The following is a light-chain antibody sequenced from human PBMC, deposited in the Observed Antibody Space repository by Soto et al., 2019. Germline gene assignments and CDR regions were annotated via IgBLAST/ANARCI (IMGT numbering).Light chain of an antibody. Sequence: QAVLTQPPSASAPPGQRVTISCSATRSNIGPNAVNWYQQLPGKAPRLLIYNNNQRPSGVPDHFSGSKSGTSASLAITGLQPDDKGTYFCAAWADSLNALYVFGTGTKLTVL. CDR1: RSNIGPNA. CDR3: AAWADSLNALYV. V-gene: IGLV1-44*01. CDR2: NNN. J-gene: IGLJ1*01.